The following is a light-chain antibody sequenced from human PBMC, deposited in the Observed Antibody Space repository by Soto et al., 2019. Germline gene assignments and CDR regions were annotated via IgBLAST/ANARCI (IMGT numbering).Light chain of an antibody. CDR2: GNI. Sequence: QAVLTQPPSVSGAPGQRVTISCTGSSSNIGAGYDVHWYQQRPGTAPKLLIFGNINRPSGVPDRFSGSKSGTSASLAITGLQAEDEADYYCQSYDSSLGNWVFGGGTKLTVL. V-gene: IGLV1-40*01. CDR1: SSNIGAGYD. CDR3: QSYDSSLGNWV. J-gene: IGLJ3*02.